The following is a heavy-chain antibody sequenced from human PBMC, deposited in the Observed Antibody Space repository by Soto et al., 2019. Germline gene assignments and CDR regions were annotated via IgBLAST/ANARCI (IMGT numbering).Heavy chain of an antibody. CDR3: AKDHRNGGARLVY. CDR1: GFSFKSHG. J-gene: IGHJ4*02. Sequence: QVQLVESGGGVVQPGRSLRRSCAVSGFSFKSHGMHWVRQAPGKGLEWVAFISYDGKDANYADSVTGRFTIARDNSKDALYLQMGSLRGEETAVYFCAKDHRNGGARLVYWGQVTLVNVAS. V-gene: IGHV3-30*18. D-gene: IGHD2-21*01. CDR2: ISYDGKDA.